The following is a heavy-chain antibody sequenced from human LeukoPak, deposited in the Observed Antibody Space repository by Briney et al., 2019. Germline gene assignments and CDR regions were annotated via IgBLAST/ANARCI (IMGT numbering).Heavy chain of an antibody. CDR1: GGSISSYY. D-gene: IGHD1-26*01. Sequence: SETLPLTCTVSGGSISSYYWSWVRQPAGKRLEWVGRVYSSGSTNYNPSLKSRVTMSVDTSKNQFSLKLSSVTAADTAVYYCTRISGNYGSYYLDYWGQGTLVTVSS. CDR3: TRISGNYGSYYLDY. V-gene: IGHV4-4*07. J-gene: IGHJ4*02. CDR2: VYSSGST.